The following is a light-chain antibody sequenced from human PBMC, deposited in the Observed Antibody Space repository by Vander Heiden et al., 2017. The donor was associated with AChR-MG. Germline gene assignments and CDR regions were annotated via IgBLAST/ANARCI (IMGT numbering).Light chain of an antibody. V-gene: IGKV1-39*01. CDR1: QSISNS. CDR3: QQTDNSLPGR. CDR2: TTS. Sequence: DIQMTKSPSSLSASVGDTVTITCRTSQSISNSLNWYQQKAGKAPNLLIYTTSNWQSGVPSRFSGSGSGTDFTLTISSLQPEDFATYYCQQTDNSLPGRFGQGTRVEIK. J-gene: IGKJ1*01.